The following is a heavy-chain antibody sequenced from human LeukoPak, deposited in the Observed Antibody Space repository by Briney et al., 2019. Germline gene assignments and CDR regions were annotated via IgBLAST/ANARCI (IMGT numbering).Heavy chain of an antibody. CDR1: GFNFNNYA. V-gene: IGHV3-23*01. CDR2: LSGSGSRT. CDR3: AKYGSGWTLYFYYYMDV. J-gene: IGHJ6*03. D-gene: IGHD6-19*01. Sequence: GGSLRLSCAGSGFNFNNYAMSWVHQAPGKGLEWVSGLSGSGSRTYYADSVKGRFTISRDNSKSTLYLQMNSLRVEDTAIYYCAKYGSGWTLYFYYYMDVWGKGTTVTVSS.